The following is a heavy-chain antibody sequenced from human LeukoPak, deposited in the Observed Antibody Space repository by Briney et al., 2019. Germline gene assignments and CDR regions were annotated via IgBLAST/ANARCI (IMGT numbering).Heavy chain of an antibody. V-gene: IGHV4-34*01. CDR2: INHSGST. CDR1: GGSISTYY. D-gene: IGHD3-22*01. Sequence: SSETLSLTCTVSGGSISTYYWSWIRQPPGKGLEWIGEINHSGSTNYNPSLKSRVTISVDTSKNQFSLKLSSVTAADTAVYYCARSFDYYDSSGRGYYFDYWGQGTLVTVSS. CDR3: ARSFDYYDSSGRGYYFDY. J-gene: IGHJ4*02.